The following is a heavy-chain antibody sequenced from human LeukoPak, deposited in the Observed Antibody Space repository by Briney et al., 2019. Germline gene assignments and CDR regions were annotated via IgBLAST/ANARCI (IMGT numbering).Heavy chain of an antibody. J-gene: IGHJ4*02. D-gene: IGHD1-7*01. Sequence: SVKVSCKASGGTFNSFAISWVRQAPGQGLEWVGRIIPIFGTQNYAQKFQGRVTFTTDESTSTAHMELSSLRSEDTAVYYCARGDWNYREGSRTIDYWGQGTLVTVSS. V-gene: IGHV1-69*05. CDR1: GGTFNSFA. CDR3: ARGDWNYREGSRTIDY. CDR2: IIPIFGTQ.